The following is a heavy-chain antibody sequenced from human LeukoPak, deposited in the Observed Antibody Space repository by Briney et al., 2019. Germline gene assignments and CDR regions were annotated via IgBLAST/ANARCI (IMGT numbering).Heavy chain of an antibody. Sequence: GASVKVSRKASGYTFTSYAMNWVRQAPGQGLEWMGWINTNTGNPTYAQGFTGRFVFSLDTSVSTAYLQICSLKAEDTAVYYCAIFGYCSSTSCHGGWFDPWGQGTLVTVSS. CDR2: INTNTGNP. V-gene: IGHV7-4-1*01. CDR3: AIFGYCSSTSCHGGWFDP. J-gene: IGHJ5*02. CDR1: GYTFTSYA. D-gene: IGHD2-2*01.